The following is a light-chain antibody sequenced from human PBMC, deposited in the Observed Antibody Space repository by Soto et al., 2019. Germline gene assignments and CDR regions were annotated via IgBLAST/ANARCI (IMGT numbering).Light chain of an antibody. J-gene: IGKJ2*01. V-gene: IGKV3-20*01. CDR1: QSVSSSY. Sequence: EIVLTQSPGTLSLSPGERATLSCRASQSVSSSYSAWYQQKPGQAPRLLIYDASSRATGIPDRFSGGGSGTDFTLTISRLEPEDFAVYYCQQYGGSPYTFGQGTKLEIK. CDR3: QQYGGSPYT. CDR2: DAS.